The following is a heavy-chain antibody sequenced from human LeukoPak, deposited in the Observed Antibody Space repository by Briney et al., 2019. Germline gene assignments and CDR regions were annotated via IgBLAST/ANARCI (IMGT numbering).Heavy chain of an antibody. CDR2: MNPNSGNT. CDR1: GYTFTSYD. D-gene: IGHD3-9*01. CDR3: ARSYYFDWGVDY. J-gene: IGHJ4*02. Sequence: ASVKVSCKASGYTFTSYDINWVRQATGQGLEWMGWMNPNSGNTGYAQKFQGRVTITRNTSISTAYMELRSLRSDDTAVYYCARSYYFDWGVDYWGQGTLVTVSS. V-gene: IGHV1-8*01.